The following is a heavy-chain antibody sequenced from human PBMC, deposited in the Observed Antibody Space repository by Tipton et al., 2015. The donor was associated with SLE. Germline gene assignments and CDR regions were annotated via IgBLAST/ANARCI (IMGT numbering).Heavy chain of an antibody. CDR1: GGSISSSSYY. Sequence: TLSLTCTVSGGSISSSSYYWGWIRQPPGKGLEWIGSIYYSGSTYYNPSLKSRVTISVDTSKNQFFLKLNSVTAADTAVYYCARDPSIGFDPWGQGTLVTVSS. V-gene: IGHV4-39*07. CDR3: ARDPSIGFDP. J-gene: IGHJ5*02. CDR2: IYYSGST.